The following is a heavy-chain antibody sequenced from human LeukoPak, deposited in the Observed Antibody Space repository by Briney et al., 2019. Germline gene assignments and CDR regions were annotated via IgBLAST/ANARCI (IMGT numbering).Heavy chain of an antibody. J-gene: IGHJ4*02. D-gene: IGHD2-2*01. CDR3: ARYLGSTSPFDY. CDR1: GGSISSSSYY. V-gene: IGHV4-39*07. Sequence: SETLSLTCTVSGGSISSSSYYWGWIRQPPGKGLEWIGSIYYSGSTYYNPSLKSRVTISVDTSKNQFSLKLSSVTAADTAVYYCARYLGSTSPFDYWGQGTLVTVSS. CDR2: IYYSGST.